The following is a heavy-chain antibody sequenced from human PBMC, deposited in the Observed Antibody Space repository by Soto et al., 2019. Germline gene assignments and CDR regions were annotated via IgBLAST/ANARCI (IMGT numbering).Heavy chain of an antibody. V-gene: IGHV1-69*01. CDR2: IIPIFGTA. CDR1: GGTFNSYA. Sequence: QVQLVQSGAEVKKPGSSVKVSCKASGGTFNSYAITWVRQAPGQGLEWMGGIIPIFGTAHYAQKFRVRVTITADESPGTAYTERRSLRSEATAVYNWARDNGWEVPTAPNSSYVMNVGGQGPTVTVS. CDR3: ARDNGWEVPTAPNSSYVMNV. J-gene: IGHJ6*02. D-gene: IGHD3-16*01.